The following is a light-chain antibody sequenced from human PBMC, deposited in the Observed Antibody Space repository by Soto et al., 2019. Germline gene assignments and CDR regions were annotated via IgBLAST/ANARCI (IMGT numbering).Light chain of an antibody. CDR1: TSDVGGYDF. Sequence: QSALTQPRSVSGSPEQSVTISCTGTTSDVGGYDFVSWYQHYPGKAPILIIYDVYKRPSGVPDRFSGSKSGNTASLTISGLQPEDEADYYCCSYADRYHYVFGTGTKLTV. V-gene: IGLV2-11*01. CDR3: CSYADRYHYV. J-gene: IGLJ1*01. CDR2: DVY.